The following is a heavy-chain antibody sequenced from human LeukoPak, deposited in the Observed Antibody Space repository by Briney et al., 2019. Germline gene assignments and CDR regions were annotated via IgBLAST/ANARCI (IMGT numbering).Heavy chain of an antibody. D-gene: IGHD2-21*02. J-gene: IGHJ3*02. CDR2: INWNGGST. V-gene: IGHV3-20*01. Sequence: GGSLRLSCAASGFTFDDYGMSWVRQAPGKGLEWVSGINWNGGSTGYADSVKGRFTISRDNAKNSLYLQMNSLRAEDTALYHCARDMEYCGGDCYSAAFDIWGQGTMVTVSS. CDR1: GFTFDDYG. CDR3: ARDMEYCGGDCYSAAFDI.